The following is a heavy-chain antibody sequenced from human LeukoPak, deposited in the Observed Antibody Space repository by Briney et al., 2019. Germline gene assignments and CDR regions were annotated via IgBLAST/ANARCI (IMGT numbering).Heavy chain of an antibody. Sequence: ASVKVSCKASGGTFSSYAISWVRQAPGQGLEWMGRIIPIFGTANYAQKFQGRVTITTDESTSTAYMELSSLRSEDTAVYYCASLPITMVRGVIAFDYWGQGTLVTVSS. CDR2: IIPIFGTA. V-gene: IGHV1-69*05. D-gene: IGHD3-10*01. CDR1: GGTFSSYA. CDR3: ASLPITMVRGVIAFDY. J-gene: IGHJ4*02.